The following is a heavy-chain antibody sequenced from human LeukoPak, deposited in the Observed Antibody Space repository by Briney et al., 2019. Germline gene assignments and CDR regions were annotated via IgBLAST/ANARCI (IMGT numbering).Heavy chain of an antibody. V-gene: IGHV4-34*01. D-gene: IGHD3-3*01. CDR1: GESFSGYY. Sequence: SETLSLTCAVYGESFSGYYWSWIRQPPGKGLTWIGEINHSGTTNYNPSLKSRVTISLDTSKSQFSLMLSSVTAADTAVYYCARDTRYDFWSGYYFDYWGQGTLVTVSS. CDR2: INHSGTT. J-gene: IGHJ4*02. CDR3: ARDTRYDFWSGYYFDY.